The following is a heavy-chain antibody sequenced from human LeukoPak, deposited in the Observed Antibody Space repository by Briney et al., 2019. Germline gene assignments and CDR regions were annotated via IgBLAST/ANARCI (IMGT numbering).Heavy chain of an antibody. D-gene: IGHD3-9*01. CDR2: IQYDGSNE. CDR3: AKGAHFDWLLPFDY. CDR1: GFTFSSYG. V-gene: IGHV3-30*02. Sequence: GGSLRLSCAASGFTFSSYGMHWVRQAPGKGLEWVAYIQYDGSNEQYAHSVRGRFSISRDSSKNTLYLQMNSLRAEDTAVYYCAKGAHFDWLLPFDYWGQGTLVTVSS. J-gene: IGHJ4*02.